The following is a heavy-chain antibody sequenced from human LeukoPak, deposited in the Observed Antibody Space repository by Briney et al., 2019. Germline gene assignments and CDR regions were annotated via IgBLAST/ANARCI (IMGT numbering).Heavy chain of an antibody. CDR1: GYTFSTYD. Sequence: ASVTASCKASGYTFSTYDINWVRQATGQGLEWMGWTNINSGYTGYAQKFQGRLTITRNTSINTAYMELSSLRSEDTAVYYCARVAGSIDYWGQGTLVTVSS. V-gene: IGHV1-8*03. CDR2: TNINSGYT. J-gene: IGHJ4*02. D-gene: IGHD6-19*01. CDR3: ARVAGSIDY.